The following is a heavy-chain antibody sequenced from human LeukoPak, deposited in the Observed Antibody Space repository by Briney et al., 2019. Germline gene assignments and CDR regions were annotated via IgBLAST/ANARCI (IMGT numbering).Heavy chain of an antibody. V-gene: IGHV4-4*09. CDR2: ICNSGGT. D-gene: IGHD6-19*01. J-gene: IGHJ5*02. Sequence: PSDTLSLTGTFSGDSISTYYWSWFRQPPGKGLEGIGCICNSGGTNYNPSLKSRVTISVDTSKNQFSLNLSSVTAADTAVYYCAKTGRPNNSGWYRWFDPWGQGTLVTVSS. CDR3: AKTGRPNNSGWYRWFDP. CDR1: GDSISTYY.